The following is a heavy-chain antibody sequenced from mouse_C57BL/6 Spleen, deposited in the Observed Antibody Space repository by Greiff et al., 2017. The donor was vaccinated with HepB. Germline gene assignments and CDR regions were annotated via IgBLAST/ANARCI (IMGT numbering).Heavy chain of an antibody. Sequence: EVKVVESEGGLVQPGSSMKLSCTASGFTFSDYYMAWVRQVPEKGLEWVANINYDGSSTYYLDSLKSRFIISRDNAKNILYLQMSSLKSEDTATYYCARDRRDYLDYWGQGTTLTVSS. CDR3: ARDRRDYLDY. J-gene: IGHJ2*01. CDR2: INYDGSST. V-gene: IGHV5-16*01. CDR1: GFTFSDYY.